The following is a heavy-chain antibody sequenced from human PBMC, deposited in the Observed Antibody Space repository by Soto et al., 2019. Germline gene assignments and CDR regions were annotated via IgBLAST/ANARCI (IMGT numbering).Heavy chain of an antibody. CDR3: AKMEGMDPWAYSFDY. Sequence: EVQVLESGGGLVQPGGSLRLSCAATGFTFSDFAMSWVRQAPGKGLEWVSRIYGGGNGPHYADSVKGRVTISRDNSKNTLYLQMNNLRAEDTAAYYCAKMEGMDPWAYSFDYWGQGTLVTVSS. V-gene: IGHV3-23*01. D-gene: IGHD2-2*03. CDR1: GFTFSDFA. CDR2: IYGGGNGP. J-gene: IGHJ4*02.